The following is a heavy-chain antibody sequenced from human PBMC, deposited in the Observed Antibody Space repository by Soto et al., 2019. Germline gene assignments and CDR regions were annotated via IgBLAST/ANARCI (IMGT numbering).Heavy chain of an antibody. CDR1: GGTFSSYA. Sequence: SVKVSCKASGGTFSSYAISWVRQAPGQGLEWMGGIIPIFGTANYAQKFQGRVTITADKSTSTAYMELSSLRSEDTAVYYCARDGAYCSSTSCRMDVWGQGTTVTVAS. D-gene: IGHD2-2*01. J-gene: IGHJ6*02. CDR2: IIPIFGTA. CDR3: ARDGAYCSSTSCRMDV. V-gene: IGHV1-69*06.